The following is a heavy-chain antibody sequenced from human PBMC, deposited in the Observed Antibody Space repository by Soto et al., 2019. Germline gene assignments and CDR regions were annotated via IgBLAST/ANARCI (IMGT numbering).Heavy chain of an antibody. D-gene: IGHD2-21*01. CDR3: ANIARRPNAFDI. CDR1: GRTAGANY. CDR2: IYNDGNT. V-gene: IGHV3-53*01. Sequence: GGSLGLSCACSGRTAGANYMGWVRQAPGKGLEWVSVIYNDGNTYYADSVKGRFTISRGNAKNSLFLQMNSLRAEDTAVYYCANIARRPNAFDIWGQGTLVTVS. J-gene: IGHJ3*02.